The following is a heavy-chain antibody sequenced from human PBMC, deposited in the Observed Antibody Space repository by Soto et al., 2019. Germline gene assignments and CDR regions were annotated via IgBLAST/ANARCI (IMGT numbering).Heavy chain of an antibody. Sequence: QVQLVQSGAEVKKPGSSVKVSCKTSGGTFSSYSIRWVPQAPGQGLEWMGGLIPIFGTAKYAQQFQGRVTITADESTSTAYMELSSLRSEDTAVYYCARGRRDYDCMDGWGQGTTVNVSS. CDR3: ARGRRDYDCMDG. CDR2: LIPIFGTA. J-gene: IGHJ6*02. V-gene: IGHV1-69*01. CDR1: GGTFSSYS.